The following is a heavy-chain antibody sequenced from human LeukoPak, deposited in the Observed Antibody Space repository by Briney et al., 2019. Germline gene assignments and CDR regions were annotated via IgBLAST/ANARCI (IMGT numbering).Heavy chain of an antibody. J-gene: IGHJ5*02. CDR3: ARHEDSYDSSGYYP. CDR2: IYTSGST. CDR1: GGSISSYY. D-gene: IGHD3-22*01. Sequence: SETPSLTCTVSGGSISSYYWSWIRQPPGKGLEWIGYIYTSGSTNYNPSLKSRVTISVDTSKDQFSLKLSSVTAADTAVYYCARHEDSYDSSGYYPWGQGTLVTVSS. V-gene: IGHV4-4*09.